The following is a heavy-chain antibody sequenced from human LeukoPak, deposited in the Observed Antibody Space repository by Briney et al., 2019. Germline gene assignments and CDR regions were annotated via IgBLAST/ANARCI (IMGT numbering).Heavy chain of an antibody. J-gene: IGHJ4*02. CDR1: GFTFSNAW. CDR3: TTIFSYYGSESFDY. D-gene: IGHD3-10*01. V-gene: IGHV3-15*01. CDR2: IKSKTDGGTT. Sequence: GGSLRLSCAASGFTFSNAWMSWVRQAPGKGLEWVGRIKSKTDGGTTDYAAPVKGRFTISRDDSKNTLYLQMNSLKTEDTAVYYCTTIFSYYGSESFDYWGQGTLVTVSS.